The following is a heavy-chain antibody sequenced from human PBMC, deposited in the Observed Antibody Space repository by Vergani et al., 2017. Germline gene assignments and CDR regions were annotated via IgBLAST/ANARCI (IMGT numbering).Heavy chain of an antibody. CDR3: VRARCSGPCFMSNWFDS. J-gene: IGHJ5*01. D-gene: IGHD5-12*01. Sequence: EVQLVESGGGLIHPGGSLRLSCEGSGFSFSGYWMHWVRQSPEKGLVWVSRIKSDGSITNYADSVKGRFTSSRDNAKNTLYLEMNSLRGDDTAKYYCVRARCSGPCFMSNWFDSWGQGTLVTVSS. CDR2: IKSDGSIT. CDR1: GFSFSGYW. V-gene: IGHV3-74*01.